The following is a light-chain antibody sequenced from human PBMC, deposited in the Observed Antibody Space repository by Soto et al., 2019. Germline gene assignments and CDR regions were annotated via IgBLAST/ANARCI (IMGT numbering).Light chain of an antibody. CDR1: QSVLLSSNNKNY. V-gene: IGKV4-1*01. CDR2: RAS. CDR3: QQYYSVSALT. J-gene: IGKJ4*01. Sequence: DIVMTQSPDSLAVSLGERATFNCKASQSVLLSSNNKNYLAWYQQRPGQPPKLLIYRASIRESGVLDRFSGSGSGADFTLTISSVQAEDVAIYCCQQYYSVSALTFGEGTRVAIK.